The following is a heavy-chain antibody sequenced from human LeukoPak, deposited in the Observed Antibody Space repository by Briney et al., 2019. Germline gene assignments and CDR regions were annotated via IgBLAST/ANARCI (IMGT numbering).Heavy chain of an antibody. Sequence: SETLSLTCAVYGGSFSGYYWSWIRQPPGKGLEWIGYIYYSGSTNYNPSLKSRVTISVDTSKNQFSLKLSSVTAADTAVYYCARERVVRGATYYYYMDVWGKGTTVTVSS. D-gene: IGHD3-10*01. CDR2: IYYSGST. CDR1: GGSFSGYY. V-gene: IGHV4-34*11. CDR3: ARERVVRGATYYYYMDV. J-gene: IGHJ6*03.